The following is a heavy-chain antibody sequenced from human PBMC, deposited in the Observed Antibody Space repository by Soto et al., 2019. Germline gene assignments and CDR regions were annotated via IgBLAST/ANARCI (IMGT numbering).Heavy chain of an antibody. CDR2: ISGGDAIT. Sequence: PGVTLRLSCAASGFTFNKDAMTLVRQAPGKGLECVSAISGGDAITYYADSVKGRFTISRDNSENRLYLQMKTLRAEDTAVYCSPIASENSGEYYSYHYALDVWGLGTTVTVSS. J-gene: IGHJ6*02. V-gene: IGHV3-23*01. CDR3: PIASENSGEYYSYHYALDV. D-gene: IGHD5-12*01. CDR1: GFTFNKDA.